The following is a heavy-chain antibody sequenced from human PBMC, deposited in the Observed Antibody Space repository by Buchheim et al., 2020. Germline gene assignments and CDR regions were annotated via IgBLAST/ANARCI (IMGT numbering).Heavy chain of an antibody. CDR3: ATSRGGDCGGDCPWINWFDP. J-gene: IGHJ5*02. V-gene: IGHV1-8*01. Sequence: QVQLVQSGAEVKKPGASVKVSCKASGYTFTSYDINWVRQATGQGLEWMGWMNPNSGNTGYAQKFQGRVTMNRNTSISTAYMEMGSLRSEDTAVYYCATSRGGDCGGDCPWINWFDPWGQGTL. CDR2: MNPNSGNT. CDR1: GYTFTSYD. D-gene: IGHD2-21*02.